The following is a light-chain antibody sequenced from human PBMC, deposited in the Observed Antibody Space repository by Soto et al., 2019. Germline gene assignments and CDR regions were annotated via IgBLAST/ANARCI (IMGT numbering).Light chain of an antibody. Sequence: EIVMTQSPATLSVSPGERATLSCRATQSVSSDLAWYHQQPGQAPRLLIYGATTRTTGIPARFSGSGSGTEFTLTISSLQSEDFAVYYCPQHNNWPRTFGQGPREDIK. CDR2: GAT. CDR3: PQHNNWPRT. V-gene: IGKV3-15*01. CDR1: QSVSSD. J-gene: IGKJ1*01.